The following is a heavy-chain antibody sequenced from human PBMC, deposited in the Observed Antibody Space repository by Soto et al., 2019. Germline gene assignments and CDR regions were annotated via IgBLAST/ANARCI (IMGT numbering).Heavy chain of an antibody. D-gene: IGHD1-26*01. V-gene: IGHV3-74*01. CDR1: GVTFSSYW. CDR3: GSISGSHSTFDY. Sequence: GGSLTLSCAASGVTFSSYWMRWVRQAPGKGLVWVSSIDTDGRSTYYADSVIGRGTTSRDNAKNRLLLQMSTVRAEDTAVYYCGSISGSHSTFDYWGQGTLVTVSS. J-gene: IGHJ4*02. CDR2: IDTDGRST.